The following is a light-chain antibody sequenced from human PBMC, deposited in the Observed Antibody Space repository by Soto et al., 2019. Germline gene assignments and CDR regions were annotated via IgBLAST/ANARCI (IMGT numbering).Light chain of an antibody. Sequence: EIVLTQSPGTLSLSPGERATLSCRASRRVNSNYFDWYQQKPGQAPRLLIYAASSRATGIPDRFTGSGSGTDFTLTIDILEPEDFAVYYCQHYVSPWTFGQGTKVEIK. CDR2: AAS. V-gene: IGKV3-20*01. CDR3: QHYVSPWT. CDR1: RRVNSNY. J-gene: IGKJ1*01.